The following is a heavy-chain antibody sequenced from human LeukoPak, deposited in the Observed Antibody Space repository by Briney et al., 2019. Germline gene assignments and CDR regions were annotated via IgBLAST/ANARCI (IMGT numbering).Heavy chain of an antibody. J-gene: IGHJ4*02. CDR1: GCTFTSYG. Sequence: ASVKVSCKASGCTFTSYGISWVRQAPGQGLEWMGWINAYNGNTNYAQKLQGRVTMTADTSTSTAYMELRSLRSDDTAVYYCTRDLPYSSSWESIDYWGQGTLVTVSS. CDR2: INAYNGNT. CDR3: TRDLPYSSSWESIDY. D-gene: IGHD6-13*01. V-gene: IGHV1-18*01.